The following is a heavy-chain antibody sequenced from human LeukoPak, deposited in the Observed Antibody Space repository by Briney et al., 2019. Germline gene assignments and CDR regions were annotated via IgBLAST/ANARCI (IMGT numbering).Heavy chain of an antibody. CDR3: AREDYDSGGYYYSN. D-gene: IGHD3-22*01. J-gene: IGHJ4*02. CDR1: GGSISSYY. CDR2: IYHSGNT. V-gene: IGHV4-4*07. Sequence: SETLSLTCTVSGGSISSYYWSWIRQPAGKGLEWIGRIYHSGNTYNNPPLKSRVTMSLDTSKNQFSLKLSSVTAADTAVYYCAREDYDSGGYYYSNWGQGTLVTVSS.